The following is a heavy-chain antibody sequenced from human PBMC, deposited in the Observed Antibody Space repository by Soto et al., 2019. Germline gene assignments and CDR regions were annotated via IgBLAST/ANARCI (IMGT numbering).Heavy chain of an antibody. J-gene: IGHJ4*02. CDR1: GFTFSSYS. D-gene: IGHD5-18*01. CDR3: ARDQPGYSYGYGFGY. V-gene: IGHV3-21*01. CDR2: ISSSSSYI. Sequence: EVQLVESGGGLVKPGGSLRLSCAASGFTFSSYSMNWVRQAPGKGLEWVSSISSSSSYIYYADSVKGRFTISRDNAKNSLYPQMNILRADDTAVYYCARDQPGYSYGYGFGYWGQGTLVTVSS.